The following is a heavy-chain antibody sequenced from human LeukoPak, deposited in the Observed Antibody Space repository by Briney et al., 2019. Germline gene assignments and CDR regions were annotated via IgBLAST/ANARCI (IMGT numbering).Heavy chain of an antibody. V-gene: IGHV3-30*02. J-gene: IGHJ4*02. D-gene: IGHD3-22*01. CDR3: ARRERVVITTNYYFDY. Sequence: GGSLRLSCAASGFTFSSYGMHWVRQAPGKGLEWVAFIWYDGSDKYYADSVKGRFTISRDNSKNTVYLQMNSLRVEDTAVYYCARRERVVITTNYYFDYWGQGTLVTVSS. CDR2: IWYDGSDK. CDR1: GFTFSSYG.